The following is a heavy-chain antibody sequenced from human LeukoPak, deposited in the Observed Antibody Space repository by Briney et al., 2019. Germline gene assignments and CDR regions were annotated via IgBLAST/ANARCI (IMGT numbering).Heavy chain of an antibody. CDR1: RLTLNNYN. J-gene: IGHJ4*02. CDR2: MSNRGTHT. Sequence: GESLTLSCSPYRLTLNNYNMNWVSQPPGKVLEWVASMSNRGTHTYHADSVKGRLTIHRHNAKNSLYLHMNRLRAEHTAVYYCARGFRGWYYFDYWGQGTVVTVSS. V-gene: IGHV3-21*01. D-gene: IGHD6-19*01. CDR3: ARGFRGWYYFDY.